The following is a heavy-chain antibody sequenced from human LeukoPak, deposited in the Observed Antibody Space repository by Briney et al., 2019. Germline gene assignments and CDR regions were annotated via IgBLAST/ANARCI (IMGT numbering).Heavy chain of an antibody. CDR1: GFTFSSYS. D-gene: IGHD3-3*01. J-gene: IGHJ4*02. V-gene: IGHV3-21*01. Sequence: GGSLRLSCAASGFTFSSYSMNWVRQAPGKGLEWVSSISSSSSYIYYADSVKGRFTISRDNAKNSLYLQMNSLRAEDTAVYYCARAPHDFWSGLYYFDYWGQGTLVTVSS. CDR3: ARAPHDFWSGLYYFDY. CDR2: ISSSSSYI.